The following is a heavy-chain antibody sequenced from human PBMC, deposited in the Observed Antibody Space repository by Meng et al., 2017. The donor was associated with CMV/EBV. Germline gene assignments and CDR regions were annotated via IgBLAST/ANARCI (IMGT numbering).Heavy chain of an antibody. J-gene: IGHJ4*02. CDR3: TVRIAVAGTIDY. D-gene: IGHD6-19*01. Sequence: GESLKISCAASGFTFSGSAMHCVRPASGKGLEWVGRIRSKANSYATAYAASVKGRFTISRDDSKNTAYLQMNSLKTEDTAVYYCTVRIAVAGTIDYWGQGTLVTVSS. CDR1: GFTFSGSA. V-gene: IGHV3-73*01. CDR2: IRSKANSYAT.